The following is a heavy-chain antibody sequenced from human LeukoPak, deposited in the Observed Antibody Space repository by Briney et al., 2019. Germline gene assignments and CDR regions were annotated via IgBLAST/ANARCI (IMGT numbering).Heavy chain of an antibody. CDR1: GYTFTSYD. Sequence: GASVKVSCKASGYTFTSYDINWVRQATGQGLEWMGWMNPNSGNTGYAQKFQGRVTMTRITSISTAYMELSSLRSEDTAVYYCARPSWGRYFDWLLYYRGQGTLVTVSS. D-gene: IGHD3-9*01. CDR2: MNPNSGNT. CDR3: ARPSWGRYFDWLLYY. V-gene: IGHV1-8*02. J-gene: IGHJ4*02.